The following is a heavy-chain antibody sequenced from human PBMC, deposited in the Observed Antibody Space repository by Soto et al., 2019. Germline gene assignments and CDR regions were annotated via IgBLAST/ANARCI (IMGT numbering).Heavy chain of an antibody. Sequence: QVQLQESGPGLVKPSGTLSLTCTVSGGSMSSSNWWNWVRQSPGKGLEWIGETHQSGRTNYNPSLKSRVTISVDRSKNQFSLNLNSVTAADTAIYYCARSEAKVLDYGGQGTLVTVSS. D-gene: IGHD5-18*01. CDR2: THQSGRT. CDR3: ARSEAKVLDY. CDR1: GGSMSSSNW. V-gene: IGHV4-4*02. J-gene: IGHJ4*02.